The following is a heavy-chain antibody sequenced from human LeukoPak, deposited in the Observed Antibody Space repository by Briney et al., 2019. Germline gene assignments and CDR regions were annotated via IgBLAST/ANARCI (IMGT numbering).Heavy chain of an antibody. V-gene: IGHV3-23*01. CDR3: AKDSGVAVAGNLDN. J-gene: IGHJ4*02. CDR2: IRSIGDTT. D-gene: IGHD6-19*01. CDR1: GFTFSTYA. Sequence: GGSLRLSCAASGFTFSTYAMSWVRQAPGKGLEWVSRIRSIGDTTYYADSVKGRFTTSRDNSKNTLYLQMNSLRVEDTAVYYCAKDSGVAVAGNLDNWGQGTLVTVSS.